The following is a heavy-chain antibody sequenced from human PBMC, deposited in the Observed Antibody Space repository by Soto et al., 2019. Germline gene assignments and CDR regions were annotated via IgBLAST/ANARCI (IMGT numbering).Heavy chain of an antibody. D-gene: IGHD3-16*01. CDR3: AKDAIANDGIWLMDS. CDR2: LLRPGRST. CDR1: GFMFSDYT. V-gene: IGHV3-23*01. Sequence: LRLSCAASGFMFSDYTMTWARQAPGKELEWVSGLLRPGRSTYYADSVKGRFTISGDTSANTVYLQMDSLRAEDTAVYYCAKDAIANDGIWLMDSWGQGTVVTVSS. J-gene: IGHJ5*02.